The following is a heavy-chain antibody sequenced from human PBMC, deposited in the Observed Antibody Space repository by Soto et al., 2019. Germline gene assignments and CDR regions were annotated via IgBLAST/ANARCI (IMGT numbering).Heavy chain of an antibody. D-gene: IGHD5-18*01. CDR2: ISAYNGNT. V-gene: IGHV1-18*01. J-gene: IGHJ6*02. Sequence: ASVKVSCKASGYTFTSYGISWVRQAPGQGLEWMGWISAYNGNTNYAQKLQGRVTMTTDTSTSTAYMELRSLRSDDTAVYYCARDREYSYGYIYYYYGMDVWGQGTTVTSP. CDR1: GYTFTSYG. CDR3: ARDREYSYGYIYYYYGMDV.